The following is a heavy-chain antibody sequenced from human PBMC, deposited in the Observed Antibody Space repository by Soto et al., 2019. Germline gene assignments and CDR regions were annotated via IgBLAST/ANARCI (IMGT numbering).Heavy chain of an antibody. V-gene: IGHV4-34*01. D-gene: IGHD6-19*01. J-gene: IGHJ4*02. Sequence: QVQLQQWGAGLLKPSETLSLTCAVYGGSFSGYYWSWIRQPPGKGLEWIGQINHSGSTYYNPTLTSRVTISVDTSKNQFALKLSSVTAADTAVYYCASGSSGWDVFDYWGQGTLVTVSS. CDR1: GGSFSGYY. CDR3: ASGSSGWDVFDY. CDR2: INHSGST.